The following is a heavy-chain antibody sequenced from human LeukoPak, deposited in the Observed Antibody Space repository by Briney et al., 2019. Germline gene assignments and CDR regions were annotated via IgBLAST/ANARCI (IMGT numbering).Heavy chain of an antibody. CDR1: GGSISSSSYY. CDR3: AGQGGSYPFDY. V-gene: IGHV4-39*01. Sequence: SETLSLTCTVSGGSISSSSYYWGWIRQPPRKGLEWIGSIYYSGSTYYNPSLKSRVTMSVDTSKKQFSLRLSSVTAADTAVYYCAGQGGSYPFDYWGQGTLVTVSS. D-gene: IGHD1-26*01. CDR2: IYYSGST. J-gene: IGHJ4*02.